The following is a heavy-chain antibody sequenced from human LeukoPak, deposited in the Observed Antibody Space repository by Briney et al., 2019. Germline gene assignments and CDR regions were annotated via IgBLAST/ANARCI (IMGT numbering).Heavy chain of an antibody. D-gene: IGHD6-19*01. CDR2: ITGSGSST. J-gene: IGHJ4*02. CDR3: ARGVGSVAGTTDY. CDR1: GFTFSSYS. V-gene: IGHV3-48*04. Sequence: GGSLRLSCEASGFTFSSYSMNWVRQAPGKGLEWVSYITGSGSSTDYTGSVKGRFTTSRDSATSTLYLQMNSLRVEDTAVYYCARGVGSVAGTTDYWGQGVLVTVSS.